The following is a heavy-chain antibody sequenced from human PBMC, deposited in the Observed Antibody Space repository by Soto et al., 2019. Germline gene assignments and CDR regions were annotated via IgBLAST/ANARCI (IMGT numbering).Heavy chain of an antibody. Sequence: GESLKISSNGVGYKFGSAWIGWVRQMPGKGLEWMGIIKPGTSDIRYSPSCRGHVTISADEAVSTAYLQWSSLKASDTAMYYCARQLSHICDYWGQETTAPVYS. CDR1: GYKFGSAW. J-gene: IGHJ4*02. CDR3: ARQLSHICDY. D-gene: IGHD3-3*02. V-gene: IGHV5-51*01. CDR2: IKPGTSDI.